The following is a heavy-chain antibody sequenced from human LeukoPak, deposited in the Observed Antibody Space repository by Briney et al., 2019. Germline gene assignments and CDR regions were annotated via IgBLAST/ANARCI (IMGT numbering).Heavy chain of an antibody. V-gene: IGHV1-2*02. J-gene: IGHJ4*02. CDR2: INPNSGGT. Sequence: ASVKVSCKASGYTFTGYYMHWVRQAPVQGLEWMGWINPNSGGTNYAQKFQGRVTMTRDTSISTAYMELSRLRSDDTAVYYCAREGDPYIVVVPAATGYWGQGTLVTVSS. CDR1: GYTFTGYY. D-gene: IGHD2-2*01. CDR3: AREGDPYIVVVPAATGY.